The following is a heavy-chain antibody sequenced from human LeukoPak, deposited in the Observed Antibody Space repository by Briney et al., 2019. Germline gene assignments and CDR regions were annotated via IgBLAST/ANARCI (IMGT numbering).Heavy chain of an antibody. CDR3: ARGLLVSPFNTWFDP. CDR1: GGSISSYY. D-gene: IGHD2-21*01. CDR2: IYYSGST. J-gene: IGHJ5*02. V-gene: IGHV4-59*12. Sequence: SETLSLTCTVSGGSISSYYWSWIRQPPGKGLEWIGDIYYSGSTNYNPSLKSRVTTSVDTSKNQFSLKLSSVTAADTAVYYCARGLLVSPFNTWFDPWGQGTLVTVSS.